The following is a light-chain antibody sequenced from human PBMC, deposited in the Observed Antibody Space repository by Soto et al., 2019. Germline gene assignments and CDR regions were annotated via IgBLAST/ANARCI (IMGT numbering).Light chain of an antibody. V-gene: IGKV3-20*01. CDR3: QKIGRSPPSWT. CDR1: QSVSSNY. Sequence: ETVLTQSPSTLSLSPGERATLSCRASQSVSSNYLAWYQQKPGQAPRLLMYGASTRATGIPDRFSGSGSGTDFTLTISRLEHEDFAVYSCQKIGRSPPSWTGEQGTKVEIK. CDR2: GAS. J-gene: IGKJ1*01.